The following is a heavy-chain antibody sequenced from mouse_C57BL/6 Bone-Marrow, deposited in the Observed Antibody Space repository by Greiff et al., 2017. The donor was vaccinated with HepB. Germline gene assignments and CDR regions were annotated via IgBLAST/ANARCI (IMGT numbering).Heavy chain of an antibody. V-gene: IGHV5-4*01. D-gene: IGHD1-1*01. CDR3: AREGGSVFDY. J-gene: IGHJ2*01. CDR2: ISDGGSYT. CDR1: GFTFSSYA. Sequence: EVQLVESGGGLVKPGGSLKLSCAASGFTFSSYAMSWVRQTPEKRLEWVATISDGGSYTYYPDNVKGRFTISRDNAKNNLYLQMSRLKSEDTAMYYCAREGGSVFDYWGQGTTLTVSS.